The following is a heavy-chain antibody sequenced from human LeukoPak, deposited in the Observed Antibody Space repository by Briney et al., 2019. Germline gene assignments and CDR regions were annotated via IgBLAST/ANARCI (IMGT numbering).Heavy chain of an antibody. Sequence: ASVKVSCKASGYTFTGYYMHWVRQAPGQGLEWMGRINPNSGGTNYAQKFQGRVTMTRDTSISTAYMELSRLRSDDTAVYYCARGGSSSSWPFYYWGQGTLVTVSS. V-gene: IGHV1-2*06. J-gene: IGHJ4*02. CDR2: INPNSGGT. CDR1: GYTFTGYY. D-gene: IGHD6-13*01. CDR3: ARGGSSSSWPFYY.